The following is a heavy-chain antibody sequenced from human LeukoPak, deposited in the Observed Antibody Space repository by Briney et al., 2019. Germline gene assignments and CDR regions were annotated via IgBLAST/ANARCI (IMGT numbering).Heavy chain of an antibody. Sequence: SETLSLTCALSGGSFSATYWSWIRPTPGKGLEWIAEIYHRGDTNYNPSVKSRVSISVGTSKSQFSLKVTSLTAADTAVYYCARGPTISETGYFDYWGQGTLVTVSS. CDR3: ARGPTISETGYFDY. CDR1: GGSFSATY. J-gene: IGHJ4*03. D-gene: IGHD1-1*01. CDR2: IYHRGDT. V-gene: IGHV4-34*01.